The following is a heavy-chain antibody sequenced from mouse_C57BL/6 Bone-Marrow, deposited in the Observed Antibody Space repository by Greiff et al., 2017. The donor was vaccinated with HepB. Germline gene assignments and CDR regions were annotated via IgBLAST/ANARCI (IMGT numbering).Heavy chain of an antibody. J-gene: IGHJ2*01. CDR2: INPYNGGT. CDR3: ARSGDGYSYYFDY. Sequence: EVQLQQSGPVLVKPGASVKMSCKASGYTFTDYYMNWVKQSHGKSLEWIGVINPYNGGTSYNQKFKGKATLTVDKSSSTAYMELNSLTSEDSAVYYCARSGDGYSYYFDYWGQGTTLTVSS. D-gene: IGHD2-3*01. CDR1: GYTFTDYY. V-gene: IGHV1-19*01.